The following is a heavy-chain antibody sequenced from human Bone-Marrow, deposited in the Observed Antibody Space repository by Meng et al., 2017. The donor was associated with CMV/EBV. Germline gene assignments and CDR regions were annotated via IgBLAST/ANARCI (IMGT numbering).Heavy chain of an antibody. D-gene: IGHD3-16*02. CDR3: ARDQKYDYVWGSYRELNWFDP. Sequence: YGRSWVRQAPGKGLEWVPNIKQDGSEKYYVDSVKGRFTISRDNAKNSLYLQMNSLRAEDTAVYYCARDQKYDYVWGSYRELNWFDPWGQGTLVTVSS. V-gene: IGHV3-7*01. CDR2: IKQDGSEK. J-gene: IGHJ5*02. CDR1: YG.